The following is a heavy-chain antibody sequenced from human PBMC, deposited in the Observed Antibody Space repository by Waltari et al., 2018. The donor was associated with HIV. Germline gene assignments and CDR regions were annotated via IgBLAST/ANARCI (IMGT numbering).Heavy chain of an antibody. D-gene: IGHD1-7*01. CDR2: IKGDGSDK. V-gene: IGHV3-7*01. J-gene: IGHJ4*02. CDR1: GFRFHTYW. CDR3: ASFFHGRPELDFDY. Sequence: EVQLVQSGGGLVQPGGSLTVACAASGFRFHTYWMSWIRQAPGKGLRGVGNIKGDGSDKYYVDSLACRFTISRDNVENAVYMQMNILGAEDTAVYYCASFFHGRPELDFDYWGQGTLVTVSS.